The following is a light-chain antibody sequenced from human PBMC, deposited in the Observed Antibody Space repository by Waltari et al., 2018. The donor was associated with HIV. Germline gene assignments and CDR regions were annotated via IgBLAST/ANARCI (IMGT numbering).Light chain of an antibody. J-gene: IGKJ1*01. Sequence: DVVLTQSPLSLPVTLGQPASISCRSSQSLVYSDGNTYLNWFQQRPGQSPRRLIYKVSNRDSGVPDRFSGSGSGTDFTLTISRLEPEDFVVYHCHYYGSSWTFGQGTKVEIK. CDR3: HYYGSSWT. V-gene: IGKV2-30*01. CDR1: QSLVYSDGNTY. CDR2: KVS.